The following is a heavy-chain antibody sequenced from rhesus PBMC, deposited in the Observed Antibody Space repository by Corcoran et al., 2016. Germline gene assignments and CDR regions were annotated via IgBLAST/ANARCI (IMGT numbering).Heavy chain of an antibody. CDR3: ARTPEVGGYNRFDV. Sequence: QLQLQESGPGLVKPSETLSLTCTVSGGSISSNFWTWIRQPPGKGLEWIGRISQSGGTTASSPSLRSRVTISRDTSRNHFSLKLTSVTAADTAVYYCARTPEVGGYNRFDVWGPGVLVSVSS. CDR1: GGSISSNF. J-gene: IGHJ5-1*01. CDR2: ISQSGGTT. V-gene: IGHV4-173*01. D-gene: IGHD2-21*01.